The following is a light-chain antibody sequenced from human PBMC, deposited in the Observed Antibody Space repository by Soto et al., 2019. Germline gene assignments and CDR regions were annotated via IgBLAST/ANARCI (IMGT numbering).Light chain of an antibody. J-gene: IGKJ1*01. CDR2: AAS. Sequence: AIQMTQSPSSLSASVGDRVTITCRASQGIRDELGWYQQKAGKAPNLLISAASSLQSGVPSRFSGRGSGTDFTLTISSLQPEDFAAYYCLQDYDYPRTFGQGTKVELK. CDR1: QGIRDE. CDR3: LQDYDYPRT. V-gene: IGKV1-6*01.